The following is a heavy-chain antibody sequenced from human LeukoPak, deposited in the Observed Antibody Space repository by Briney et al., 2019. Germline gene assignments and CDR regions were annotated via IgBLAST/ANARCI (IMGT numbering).Heavy chain of an antibody. Sequence: PGGSLRLSCAASGFTVSSNYMSGVRQAPGKGLEWVSVIYSGGTTYYADSVKGRFTISRDNSKNTLYLQMNSRRAEDTAVYYCLRGDSRILFDYWGQGTLVTVSS. V-gene: IGHV3-66*01. D-gene: IGHD2-21*02. J-gene: IGHJ4*02. CDR3: LRGDSRILFDY. CDR2: IYSGGTT. CDR1: GFTVSSNY.